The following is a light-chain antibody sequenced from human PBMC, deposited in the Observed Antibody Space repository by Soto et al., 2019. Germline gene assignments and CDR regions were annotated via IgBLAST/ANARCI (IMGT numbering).Light chain of an antibody. CDR2: GAS. J-gene: IGKJ1*01. V-gene: IGKV3-15*01. CDR3: QQYNNWPGT. CDR1: QSVSSK. Sequence: EIVLTQSPGTLSVSPGERATLSCRASQSVSSKLAWYQQKPGQAPRLLFYGASTGATGIPARFSGSGSETEFTLSISSLQSEDFAVSYCQQYNNWPGTFGQGTKVDIK.